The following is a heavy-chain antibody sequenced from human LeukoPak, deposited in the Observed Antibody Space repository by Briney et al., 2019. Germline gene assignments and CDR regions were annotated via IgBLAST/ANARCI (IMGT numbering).Heavy chain of an antibody. Sequence: GGSLRLSCAASGFTFSNYAMHWVRQAPGMGLEYVSAINASGGGTYYADSVKGRFTISRDNSKSTLYLQLGSLRAEDMAVYFCARVLLTGYYYDYWGQRTLVTVSS. CDR3: ARVLLTGYYYDY. CDR2: INASGGGT. J-gene: IGHJ4*02. D-gene: IGHD3-9*01. CDR1: GFTFSNYA. V-gene: IGHV3-64*02.